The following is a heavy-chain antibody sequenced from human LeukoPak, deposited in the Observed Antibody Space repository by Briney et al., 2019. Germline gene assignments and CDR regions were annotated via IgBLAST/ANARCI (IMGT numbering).Heavy chain of an antibody. CDR3: ARDRTYYYGQGSYIGPYNWFDP. CDR1: GGSISSYY. J-gene: IGHJ5*02. D-gene: IGHD3-10*01. V-gene: IGHV4-4*07. Sequence: IPSETLSLTCTVSGGSISSYYWSWVRQPAGKGLEWIGRIYTSGSTNYNPSLKSRVTMSVDTSKNQFSLKLSSVTAADTAVYYCARDRTYYYGQGSYIGPYNWFDPWGQGTLVTVSS. CDR2: IYTSGST.